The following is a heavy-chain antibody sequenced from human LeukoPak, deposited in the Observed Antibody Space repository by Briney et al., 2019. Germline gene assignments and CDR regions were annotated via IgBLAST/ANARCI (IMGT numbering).Heavy chain of an antibody. CDR2: ISYDGSNK. CDR3: AKDGRACSSTSCPPYYYYGMDV. D-gene: IGHD2-2*01. J-gene: IGHJ6*02. Sequence: GRSLRLSCAASGFTFSSYGMHWVRQAPGKGLEWVAVISYDGSNKYYADSVKGRFTISRDNSKNTLYLQMNSLRAEDTAVYYCAKDGRACSSTSCPPYYYYGMDVWGQGTTVTVSS. CDR1: GFTFSSYG. V-gene: IGHV3-30*18.